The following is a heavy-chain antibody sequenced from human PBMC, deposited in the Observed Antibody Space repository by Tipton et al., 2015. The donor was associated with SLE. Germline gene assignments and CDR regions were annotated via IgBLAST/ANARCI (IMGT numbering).Heavy chain of an antibody. CDR3: ARSHCSSTSCYRYFDY. V-gene: IGHV4-59*12. J-gene: IGHJ4*02. Sequence: TLSLTCTVSGGSISAYYWNWIRQAPGKGLEWVGRMHYSGITIYNPSLKSRVTISLDTSKNQLSLKVTSVTAADTAMYYCARSHCSSTSCYRYFDYWGQGTLVTVSS. CDR2: MHYSGIT. CDR1: GGSISAYY. D-gene: IGHD2-2*02.